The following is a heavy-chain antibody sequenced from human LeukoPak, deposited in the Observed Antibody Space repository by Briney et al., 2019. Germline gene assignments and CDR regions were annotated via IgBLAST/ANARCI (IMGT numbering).Heavy chain of an antibody. Sequence: PGGSLRLSCAASGFPVSSCFMAWVRQAPGKGLEWVSVIYNVGSTYYADSVKGRFTISRDDSKNTLSLQMNSLRAEDTAVYYCAKEDFSGSLLTLDHWGQGTLVTVSS. CDR3: AKEDFSGSLLTLDH. J-gene: IGHJ4*02. CDR2: IYNVGST. V-gene: IGHV3-53*01. D-gene: IGHD1-26*01. CDR1: GFPVSSCF.